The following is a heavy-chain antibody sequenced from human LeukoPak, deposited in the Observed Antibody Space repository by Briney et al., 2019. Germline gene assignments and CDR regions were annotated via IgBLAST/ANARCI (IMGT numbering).Heavy chain of an antibody. CDR3: VKGAHYDILTGYRLLKVDP. V-gene: IGHV3-23*01. D-gene: IGHD3-9*01. CDR1: GFTFSSYA. CDR2: IRGSGGNT. Sequence: PGGSLRLSCAASGFTFSSYALSWVRQAPGKGLEWVSAIRGSGGNTYYADSVKGRFTISRDNSKNTLYLQMDSLRAEDPAVYYCVKGAHYDILTGYRLLKVDPWGQGTLVTVSS. J-gene: IGHJ5*02.